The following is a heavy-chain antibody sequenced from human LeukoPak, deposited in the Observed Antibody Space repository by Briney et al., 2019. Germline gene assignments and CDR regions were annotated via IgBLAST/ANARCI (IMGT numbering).Heavy chain of an antibody. V-gene: IGHV4-30-2*02. Sequence: PSETLSLTCTVSGGSISSGGYYWSWIRQPPGKGLEWIGYIYHSGSTYYNPSLKSRVTISVDTSKNQFSLKLSSVTAADTAVYYCARSLHDYGDYFDYWGQGTLVTVSS. D-gene: IGHD4-17*01. J-gene: IGHJ4*02. CDR3: ARSLHDYGDYFDY. CDR1: GGSISSGGYY. CDR2: IYHSGST.